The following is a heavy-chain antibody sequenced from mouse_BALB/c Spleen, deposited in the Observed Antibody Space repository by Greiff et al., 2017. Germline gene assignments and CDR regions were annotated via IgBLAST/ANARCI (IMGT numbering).Heavy chain of an antibody. CDR1: GYAFSSYW. V-gene: IGHV1-80*01. J-gene: IGHJ3*01. D-gene: IGHD1-1*01. Sequence: QVQLQQSGAELVRPGSSVKISCKASGYAFSSYWMNWVKQRPGQGLEWIGQIYPGDGDTNYNGKFKGKATLTADKSSSTAYMQLSSLTSEDSAVYFCAHGSSWGFAYWGQGTLVTVSA. CDR2: IYPGDGDT. CDR3: AHGSSWGFAY.